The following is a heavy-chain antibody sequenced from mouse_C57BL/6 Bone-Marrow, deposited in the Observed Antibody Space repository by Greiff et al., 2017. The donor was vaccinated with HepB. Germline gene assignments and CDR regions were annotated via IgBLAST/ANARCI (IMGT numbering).Heavy chain of an antibody. V-gene: IGHV14-4*01. J-gene: IGHJ4*01. CDR2: IDPANGDT. D-gene: IGHD1-2*01. CDR3: THYAGWAMDY. CDR1: GFNIKDDY. Sequence: VQLQQSGAELVRPGASVKLSCTASGFNIKDDYMHWVKQRPEQGLEWIGWIDPANGDTEYASKFQGKATITADTSANTAYLQLSSLTSEDTAVYYCTHYAGWAMDYWGQGTSVTVSS.